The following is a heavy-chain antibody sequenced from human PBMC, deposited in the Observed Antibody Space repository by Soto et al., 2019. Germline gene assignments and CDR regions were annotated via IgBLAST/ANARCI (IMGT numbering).Heavy chain of an antibody. CDR3: VKDRWIDY. J-gene: IGHJ4*02. CDR2: ISSNAGST. CDR1: GFTFSTYA. V-gene: IGHV3-64D*06. D-gene: IGHD3-16*02. Sequence: SGGSLRLSCSASGFTFSTYAMHWVRQAPGRGLQYVSSISSNAGSTYYPDSVKGRFTISRDNSKNTLYLQMSSLRAEDTAVYYCVKDRWIDYWGQGTLVTVSS.